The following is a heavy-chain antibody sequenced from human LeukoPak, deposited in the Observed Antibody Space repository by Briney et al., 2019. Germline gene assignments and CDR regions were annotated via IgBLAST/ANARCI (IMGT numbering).Heavy chain of an antibody. J-gene: IGHJ3*01. V-gene: IGHV4-59*08. CDR1: GGSITNYY. CDR3: ARQPAGTATFDV. Sequence: SETLSLTCTVSGGSITNYYWSWIRRSPGKGLEWIGYMYYLGSDTNYNPSLKSRVVMSVDTSKDDFSLRLSSVTAADSGVYYRARQPAGTATFDVWGQGAMATVSS. CDR2: MYYLGSDT. D-gene: IGHD1-14*01.